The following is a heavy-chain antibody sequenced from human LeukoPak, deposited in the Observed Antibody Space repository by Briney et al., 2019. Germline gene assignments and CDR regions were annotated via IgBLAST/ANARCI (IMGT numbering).Heavy chain of an antibody. V-gene: IGHV1-2*02. Sequence: ASVKVSCKASGYTFTGYYMHWVRQAPGQGLEWTGWINPNSGGTNYAQKFQGRVTMTRDTSISTAYMELSRLRSDDTAVYYCARGMVYDFWSGYAFGGMDVWGKGTTVTVSS. CDR2: INPNSGGT. CDR1: GYTFTGYY. J-gene: IGHJ6*04. CDR3: ARGMVYDFWSGYAFGGMDV. D-gene: IGHD3-3*01.